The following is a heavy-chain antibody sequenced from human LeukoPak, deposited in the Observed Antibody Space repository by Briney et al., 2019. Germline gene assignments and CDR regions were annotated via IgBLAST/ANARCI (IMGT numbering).Heavy chain of an antibody. D-gene: IGHD3-22*01. CDR1: GYTLTELS. V-gene: IGHV1-24*01. Sequence: ASVKVSFKVSGYTLTELSMHWVRQAPGKGLEWMGGFDPEDGETIYAQKFQGRVTMTRDTSTSTVYMELSSLRSEDTAVYYCARDVASSGYYWDWGQGTLVTVSS. CDR3: ARDVASSGYYWD. CDR2: FDPEDGET. J-gene: IGHJ4*02.